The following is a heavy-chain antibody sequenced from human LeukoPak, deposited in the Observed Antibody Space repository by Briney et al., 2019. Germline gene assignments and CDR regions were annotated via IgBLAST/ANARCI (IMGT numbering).Heavy chain of an antibody. CDR1: GFTFRNYA. D-gene: IGHD6-13*01. CDR3: ARSVPYGTTWYGRSDC. J-gene: IGHJ4*02. V-gene: IGHV3-23*01. Sequence: PGGSLRLSCATSGFTFRNYAMSWVRQAPGKGLEWVSGISVSGGSTYYADSVKGRVTISRDNAMNSLYLQMDSLRVEDTAIYYCARSVPYGTTWYGRSDCWGQGTQVTVSS. CDR2: ISVSGGST.